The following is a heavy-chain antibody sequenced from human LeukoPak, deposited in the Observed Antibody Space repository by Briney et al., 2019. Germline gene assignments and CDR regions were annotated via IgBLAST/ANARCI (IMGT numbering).Heavy chain of an antibody. Sequence: ASVKVSCKASGYTFTGYYMHWVRQAPGQGLEWMGRINPNSGGTNYAQKFQGRVTMTRDTSISTAYKELSRLRSDDTAVYYCARPHAGTTGKYFDYWGQGTLVTVSS. D-gene: IGHD1-1*01. J-gene: IGHJ4*02. CDR1: GYTFTGYY. CDR3: ARPHAGTTGKYFDY. V-gene: IGHV1-2*06. CDR2: INPNSGGT.